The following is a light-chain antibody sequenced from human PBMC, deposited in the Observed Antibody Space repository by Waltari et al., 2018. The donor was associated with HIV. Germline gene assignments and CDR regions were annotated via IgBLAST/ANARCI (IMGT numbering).Light chain of an antibody. CDR1: SRAVGAYNF. V-gene: IGLV2-8*01. Sequence: QSALPQPPSASGSPGQSVTFSCTGPSRAVGAYNFVSWYQQHPGKAPTLIIYVVNRRPSGVPDRFSGSKSGNTASLTVSGLQADDEADYYCSSYAGPNHLLFGGGTKLTVL. J-gene: IGLJ2*01. CDR3: SSYAGPNHLL. CDR2: VVN.